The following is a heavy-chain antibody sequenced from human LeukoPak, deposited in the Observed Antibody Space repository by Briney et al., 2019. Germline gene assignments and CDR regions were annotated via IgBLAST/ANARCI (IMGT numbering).Heavy chain of an antibody. CDR1: GGSISTDY. CDR2: IYYSGST. CDR3: ARGTSGYYYASDY. V-gene: IGHV4-59*08. D-gene: IGHD3-22*01. J-gene: IGHJ4*02. Sequence: PSGTLSLTCTVSGGSISTDYWSWIRQPPGKGLEWIGYIYYSGSTNCNPSLKSRVTISLDTSKNQFSLKLSSVTAADTAVYYCARGTSGYYYASDYWGQGTPVTVSS.